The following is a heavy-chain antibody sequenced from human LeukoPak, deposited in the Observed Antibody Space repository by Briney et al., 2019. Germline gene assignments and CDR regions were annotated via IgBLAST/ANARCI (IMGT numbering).Heavy chain of an antibody. J-gene: IGHJ4*02. CDR1: GFTFSDYY. CDR2: ISSSGSTI. Sequence: GGSLRLSCAASGFTFSDYYMSWIRQAPGKGLEWVSYISSSGSTIYYADPVKGRFTISRDNAKNSLYLQMNSLRAEDAAVYYCARDRYLGGSYPLVDYWGQGTLVTVSS. CDR3: ARDRYLGGSYPLVDY. V-gene: IGHV3-11*01. D-gene: IGHD1-26*01.